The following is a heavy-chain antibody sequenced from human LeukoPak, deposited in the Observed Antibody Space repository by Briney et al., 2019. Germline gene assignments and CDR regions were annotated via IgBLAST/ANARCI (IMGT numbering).Heavy chain of an antibody. CDR3: ARALGYSSSPWGDSGSPAEYFQH. CDR1: GYTFTSYG. CDR2: ISAYNGNT. V-gene: IGHV1-18*01. J-gene: IGHJ1*01. D-gene: IGHD6-6*01. Sequence: ASVKVSCKASGYTFTSYGISWVRQAPGQGLEWMGWISAYNGNTNYAQKLQGRVTMTTDTTTSTAYMELRSLRSDDTAVYYCARALGYSSSPWGDSGSPAEYFQHWGQGTLVTVSS.